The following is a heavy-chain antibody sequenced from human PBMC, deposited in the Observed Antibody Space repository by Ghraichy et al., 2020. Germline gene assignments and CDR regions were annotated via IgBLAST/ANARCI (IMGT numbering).Heavy chain of an antibody. CDR3: ARENGYYGDYFDY. CDR2: IKQDESEK. D-gene: IGHD4-17*01. J-gene: IGHJ4*02. CDR1: GFIFSSYW. V-gene: IGHV3-7*03. Sequence: GGSLRLSCAASGFIFSSYWMSWVRQAPGKGLEWVANIKQDESEKYYVDSVKGRFTISRDNAKNSVYLQMNSLRAEDTAVYYCARENGYYGDYFDYWGQGTLGTVSS.